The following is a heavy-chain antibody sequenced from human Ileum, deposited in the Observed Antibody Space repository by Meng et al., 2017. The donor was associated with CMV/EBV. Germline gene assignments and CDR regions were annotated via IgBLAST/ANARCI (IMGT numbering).Heavy chain of an antibody. J-gene: IGHJ5*02. Sequence: SGFTLSGFGIHWGRQDTGKGLEWVEVISFDGNYKHYRDSVKGRFAISRDNSKNTLYLQMDSLRAEDTALYHCAKDLTGYYIGWFDPWGQGTLVTVSS. CDR3: AKDLTGYYIGWFDP. CDR2: ISFDGNYK. V-gene: IGHV3-33*05. D-gene: IGHD3-9*01. CDR1: GFTLSGFG.